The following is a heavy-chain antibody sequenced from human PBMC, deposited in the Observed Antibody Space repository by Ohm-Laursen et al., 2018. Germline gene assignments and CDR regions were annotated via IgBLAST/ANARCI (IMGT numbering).Heavy chain of an antibody. D-gene: IGHD4-23*01. CDR3: ARGGRSGNSGNWYFDL. CDR1: GGSISGYY. J-gene: IGHJ2*01. CDR2: IYDSGST. Sequence: SDTLSLTCSVSGGSISGYYWSWIRQPPGKGLEWIGYIYDSGSTDYNPSLKSRVTISVDTSKKEFSLRLSSVTAADTAVYSCARGGRSGNSGNWYFDLWGRGTLVTVSS. V-gene: IGHV4-59*07.